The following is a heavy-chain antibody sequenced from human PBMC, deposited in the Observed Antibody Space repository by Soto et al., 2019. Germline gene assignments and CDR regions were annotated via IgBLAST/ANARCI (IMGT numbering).Heavy chain of an antibody. V-gene: IGHV1-46*03. CDR1: GYTFTSYY. D-gene: IGHD3-16*01. CDR2: INPSGGST. CDR3: ASARGGPHYMDV. J-gene: IGHJ6*03. Sequence: ASVKVSCKASGYTFTSYYMHWVRQAPGQGLEWMGIINPSGGSTSYAQKFQGRVTMTRETSTSTVYMELSSLRSEDTAVYYCASARGGPHYMDVWGKGTTVTVSS.